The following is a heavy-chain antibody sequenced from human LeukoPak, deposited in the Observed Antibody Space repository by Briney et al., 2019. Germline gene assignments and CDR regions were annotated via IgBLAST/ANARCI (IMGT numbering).Heavy chain of an antibody. J-gene: IGHJ4*02. Sequence: GGSLRLSCAASGFTFSSYAMSWVRQVPGKGLEWVSAISGSGGSTYYADSVKGRFTISRDSSKNTLYLQMNSLRAEDTAIYYCAKKSCSGGSCYGGSNYDYWGQGTLVTVSS. V-gene: IGHV3-23*01. CDR1: GFTFSSYA. CDR2: ISGSGGST. CDR3: AKKSCSGGSCYGGSNYDY. D-gene: IGHD2-15*01.